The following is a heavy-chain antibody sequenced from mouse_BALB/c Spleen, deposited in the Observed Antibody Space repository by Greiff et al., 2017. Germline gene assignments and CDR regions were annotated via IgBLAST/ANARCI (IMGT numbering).Heavy chain of an antibody. Sequence: EVKLQESGGGLVQPGGSLKLSCAASGFTFSSYGMSWVRQTPDKRLELVATINSNGGSTYYPDSVKGRFTISRDNAKNTLYLQMSSLKSEDTAMYYCARDRGYDYDVWFAYWGQGTLVTVSA. V-gene: IGHV5-6-3*01. CDR3: ARDRGYDYDVWFAY. CDR2: INSNGGST. CDR1: GFTFSSYG. J-gene: IGHJ3*01. D-gene: IGHD2-4*01.